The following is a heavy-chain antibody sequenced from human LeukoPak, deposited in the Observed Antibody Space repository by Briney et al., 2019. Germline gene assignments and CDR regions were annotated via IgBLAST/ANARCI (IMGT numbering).Heavy chain of an antibody. J-gene: IGHJ4*02. CDR2: LQSDGNNR. V-gene: IGHV3-30*02. Sequence: GGSLRLSCAASGFTLRRYAMHWVRQAPGKGLEWVAFLQSDGNNRYYADSVKGRFTISRDNSKNTLFLQMSSLRAEDTAVYYCAKNWATYYCDYGGRGTLVSV. CDR1: GFTLRRYA. CDR3: AKNWATYYCDY. D-gene: IGHD3-16*01.